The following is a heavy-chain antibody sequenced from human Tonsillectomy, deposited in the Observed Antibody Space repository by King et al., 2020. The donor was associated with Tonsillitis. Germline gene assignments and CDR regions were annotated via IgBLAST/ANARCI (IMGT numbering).Heavy chain of an antibody. CDR3: NRRVVAASRGMDV. V-gene: IGHV3-73*02. D-gene: IGHD2-15*01. J-gene: IGHJ6*02. Sequence: VQLVQSGGGLVQPGGSLKLSCAASGFTFSGSAMHWVRQASGKGLEWVGRIRSTANSYATVYVASVKGRFSISRDDSKNTAYLQMNSLKTEDTAVYYCNRRVVAASRGMDVWGQGTTVTVSS. CDR2: IRSTANSYAT. CDR1: GFTFSGSA.